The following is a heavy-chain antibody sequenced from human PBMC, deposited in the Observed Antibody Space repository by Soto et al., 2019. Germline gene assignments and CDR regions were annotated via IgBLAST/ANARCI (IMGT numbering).Heavy chain of an antibody. CDR2: ISAYNGST. Sequence: ASVKVSCKASGYTFTSYGISWVRQAPGQGLEWMGWISAYNGSTNYAQKLQGRVTMTTDTSTSTAYMELRSLRSDDTAVYYCARSRDSSSWYVVTHPRPPYYFDYWGQGTLVTVSS. CDR3: ARSRDSSSWYVVTHPRPPYYFDY. D-gene: IGHD6-13*01. V-gene: IGHV1-18*01. J-gene: IGHJ4*02. CDR1: GYTFTSYG.